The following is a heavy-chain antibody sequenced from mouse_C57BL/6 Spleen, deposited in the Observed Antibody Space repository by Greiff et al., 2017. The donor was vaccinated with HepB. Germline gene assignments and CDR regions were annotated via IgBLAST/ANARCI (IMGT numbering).Heavy chain of an antibody. Sequence: LVESGPELVKPGASVKISCKASGYAFSSSWMNWVKQRPGKGLEWIGRIYPGDGDTNYNGKFKGKATLTADKSSSTAYMQLSSLTSEDSAVYFCARSDSNFHYAMDYWGQGTSVTVSS. D-gene: IGHD2-5*01. V-gene: IGHV1-82*01. J-gene: IGHJ4*01. CDR2: IYPGDGDT. CDR1: GYAFSSSW. CDR3: ARSDSNFHYAMDY.